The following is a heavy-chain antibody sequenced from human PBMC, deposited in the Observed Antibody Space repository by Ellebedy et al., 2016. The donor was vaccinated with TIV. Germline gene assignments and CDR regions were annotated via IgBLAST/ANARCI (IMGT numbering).Heavy chain of an antibody. D-gene: IGHD2-15*01. CDR3: ARDKGRPAATLDV. CDR2: ISYDGTNK. V-gene: IGHV3-30*03. Sequence: GESLKISCAASGFTFSSYGMHWVRQAPGKGLEWVAVISYDGTNKYYADSVKGRFTFSRDNSMNTLHLQMNSLRVDDTAIYYCARDKGRPAATLDVWGQGTTVTVSS. J-gene: IGHJ6*02. CDR1: GFTFSSYG.